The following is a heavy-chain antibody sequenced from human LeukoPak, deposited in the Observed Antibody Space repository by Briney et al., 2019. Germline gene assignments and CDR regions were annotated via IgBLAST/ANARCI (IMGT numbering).Heavy chain of an antibody. J-gene: IGHJ6*03. CDR2: IWYDGSNK. CDR3: ARDPKLTSYYMDV. V-gene: IGHV3-33*01. CDR1: GFTFSSYG. D-gene: IGHD6-6*01. Sequence: GGSLRLSCAASGFTFSSYGMQWVRQAPGKGLEWVAVIWYDGSNKYYADSVKGRFTISRDNSKNTLYLQMNSLRAEDTAVYYCARDPKLTSYYMDVWGKGTTVTVSS.